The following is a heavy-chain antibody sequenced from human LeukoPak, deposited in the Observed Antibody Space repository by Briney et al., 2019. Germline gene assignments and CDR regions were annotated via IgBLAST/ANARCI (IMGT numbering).Heavy chain of an antibody. V-gene: IGHV5-51*01. D-gene: IGHD3-10*01. CDR1: GYSFTSYW. CDR2: IYPGDSGT. CDR3: ASLAGQYYSGSLDV. Sequence: GESLKISCKGAGYSFTSYWIGWVRRMPGRGLEWRGIIYPGDSGTRYSPSFQGQVTISADKSISTAYLQWSSLKTSDTAMYYCASLAGQYYSGSLDVWGKGTTVTVSS. J-gene: IGHJ6*04.